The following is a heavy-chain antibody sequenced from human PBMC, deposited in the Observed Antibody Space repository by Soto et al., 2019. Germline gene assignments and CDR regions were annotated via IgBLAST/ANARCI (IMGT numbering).Heavy chain of an antibody. CDR1: GGSFRSHA. V-gene: IGHV1-69*02. D-gene: IGHD4-17*01. J-gene: IGHJ3*02. CDR2: IIPILDET. CDR3: SVVEDDDYRNPRDDAVDM. Sequence: QIQLVQSGAEVKKPGSSVRVSCKASGGSFRSHAVTWVRQAPGQGLEWMGRIIPILDETKFAQKFQDRVTTTADKSTSTVYMDLSSLTSEDTAMYFCSVVEDDDYRNPRDDAVDMWGQGTKVTVSS.